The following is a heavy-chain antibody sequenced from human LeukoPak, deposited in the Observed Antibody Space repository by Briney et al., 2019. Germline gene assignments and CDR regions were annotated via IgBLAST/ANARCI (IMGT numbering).Heavy chain of an antibody. Sequence: SSETLSLTCAVYGGSFSGYYWSWIRQPPGKGLEWIGEINHSGSTNYNPSLKSRVTMSVDTSKNQFSLKLSSVTAADTAVYYCARGDLWFREFPKPPYNWFDPWGQGTLVTVSS. CDR1: GGSFSGYY. CDR3: ARGDLWFREFPKPPYNWFDP. D-gene: IGHD3-10*01. CDR2: INHSGST. V-gene: IGHV4-34*01. J-gene: IGHJ5*02.